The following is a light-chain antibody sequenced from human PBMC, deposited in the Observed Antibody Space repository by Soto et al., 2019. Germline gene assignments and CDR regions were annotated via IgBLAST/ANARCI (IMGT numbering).Light chain of an antibody. CDR1: QSVGRY. J-gene: IGKJ1*01. Sequence: EIVLTQSPATLSLSPGEGATLSCRASQSVGRYLAWYQQKVGQAPRLLIYDASKRATGIPARFSGSGSGTDCTLTISSLEPEDFALYYCQQRSSWPRTFGRGTKVEVK. CDR3: QQRSSWPRT. CDR2: DAS. V-gene: IGKV3-11*01.